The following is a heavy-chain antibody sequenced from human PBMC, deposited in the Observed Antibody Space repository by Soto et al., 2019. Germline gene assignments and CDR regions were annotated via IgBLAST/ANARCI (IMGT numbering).Heavy chain of an antibody. Sequence: SSETLSLTCTVSGGSISSGDYYWSWIRQPPGKGLEWIGYIYYSGSTYYNPSLKSRVTISVDTSKNQFSLKLSSVTAADTAVYYCARGYCSGGSCYFDYWGQGTLVTVSS. CDR1: GGSISSGDYY. CDR3: ARGYCSGGSCYFDY. J-gene: IGHJ4*02. CDR2: IYYSGST. D-gene: IGHD2-15*01. V-gene: IGHV4-30-4*01.